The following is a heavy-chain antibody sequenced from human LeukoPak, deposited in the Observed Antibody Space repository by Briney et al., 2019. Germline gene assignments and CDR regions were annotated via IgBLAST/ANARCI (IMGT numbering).Heavy chain of an antibody. CDR2: INHSGST. D-gene: IGHD3-3*01. V-gene: IGHV4-34*01. CDR3: ARAGGGYYDFWSGYYTPFFDY. CDR1: GGSISGYY. J-gene: IGHJ4*02. Sequence: SETLSLTCTVSGGSISGYYWSWIRQPPGKGLEWIGEINHSGSTNYNPSLKSRVTISVDTSKNQFSLKLSSVTAADTAVYYCARAGGGYYDFWSGYYTPFFDYWGQGTLVTVSS.